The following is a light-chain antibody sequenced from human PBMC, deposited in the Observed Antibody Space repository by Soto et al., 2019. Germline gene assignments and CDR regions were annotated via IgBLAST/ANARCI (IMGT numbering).Light chain of an antibody. Sequence: QSALTQPRSVSGSPGQSVTISCTGTSSDIGGYNSVSWYQQHPNRAPRLMIYDDTKWPSGVPDRFFGSKSGSTASLTISGLQAEDEADYYCSSYAGSFTWVFGGGTKLTVL. J-gene: IGLJ3*02. CDR2: DDT. CDR3: SSYAGSFTWV. V-gene: IGLV2-11*01. CDR1: SSDIGGYNS.